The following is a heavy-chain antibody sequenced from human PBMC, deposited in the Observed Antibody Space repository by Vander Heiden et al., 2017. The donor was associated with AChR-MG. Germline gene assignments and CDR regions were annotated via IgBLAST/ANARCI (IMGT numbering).Heavy chain of an antibody. D-gene: IGHD5-18*01. CDR2: IYTGGTT. CDR1: GGSISSYS. V-gene: IGHV4-4*07. Sequence: QVQLQESGPGLVKPSETLSLTCTVPGGSISSYSWSWIRQPAGKGLEWIGRIYTGGTTNYNPALKSRVTMSIDTSKNQFSLKLTSVTAADTAVYYCARDGSGYSYGPFDYWGQGTLVTVSS. J-gene: IGHJ4*02. CDR3: ARDGSGYSYGPFDY.